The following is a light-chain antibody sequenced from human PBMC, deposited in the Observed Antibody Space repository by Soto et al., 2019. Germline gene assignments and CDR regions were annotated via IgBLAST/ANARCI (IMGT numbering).Light chain of an antibody. V-gene: IGLV1-44*01. CDR2: SSN. CDR3: AAWDDSLNGVV. Sequence: QLVLTQPPSASGTPGQRVTFSCSGSSSNIGSNTVNWYQQLPGTAPKLLIYSSNERPSGVPDRFSGSKSGTSASLAISGLQSEDGADYYCAAWDDSLNGVVFGGGSKLTVL. CDR1: SSNIGSNT. J-gene: IGLJ2*01.